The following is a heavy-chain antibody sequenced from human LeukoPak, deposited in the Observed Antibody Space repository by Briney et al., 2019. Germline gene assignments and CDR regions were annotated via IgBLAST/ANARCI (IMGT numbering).Heavy chain of an antibody. CDR2: ISYDGTKK. CDR1: GFTFSMYG. V-gene: IGHV3-30*03. D-gene: IGHD2-2*01. J-gene: IGHJ6*02. CDR3: ARYCTSTSCADSSYYGMDV. Sequence: PGGSLRLSCSPSGFTFSMYGMHWVRQAPGKGLEWMALISYDGTKKYYADFVKGRFTISRDKSRDTVYLQMTSLRAEDSAVYYCARYCTSTSCADSSYYGMDVWGQGATVTVSS.